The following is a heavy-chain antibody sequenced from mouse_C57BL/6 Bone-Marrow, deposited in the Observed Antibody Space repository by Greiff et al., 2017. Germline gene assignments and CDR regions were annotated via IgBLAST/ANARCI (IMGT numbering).Heavy chain of an antibody. Sequence: QVQLKESGAELVKPGASVKLSCKASGYTFTSYWMHWVKQRPGQGLEWIGEIDPTDSYTNYNQKFKGKSTLTVDKSSSTAYMQLSSLTSEDSAVYYCARSYPDYWGQGTTLTVSS. V-gene: IGHV1-69*01. CDR2: IDPTDSYT. D-gene: IGHD2-12*01. CDR3: ARSYPDY. CDR1: GYTFTSYW. J-gene: IGHJ2*01.